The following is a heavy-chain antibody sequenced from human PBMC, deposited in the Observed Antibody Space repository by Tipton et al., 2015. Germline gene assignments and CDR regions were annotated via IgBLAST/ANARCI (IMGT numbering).Heavy chain of an antibody. J-gene: IGHJ4*02. CDR1: GASVSGDSYY. CDR3: ACQDYDSLTRDYQTVDY. CDR2: ISHSGNT. D-gene: IGHD3-9*01. Sequence: TLSLTCTVSGASVSGDSYYWSWIRQPPGKGLEWIGSISHSGNTYYNPSLKSRVTMSRDTSKNQFSLKLTSVTAADTAVYYCACQDYDSLTRDYQTVDYWGQGTLVTVSS. V-gene: IGHV4-38-2*02.